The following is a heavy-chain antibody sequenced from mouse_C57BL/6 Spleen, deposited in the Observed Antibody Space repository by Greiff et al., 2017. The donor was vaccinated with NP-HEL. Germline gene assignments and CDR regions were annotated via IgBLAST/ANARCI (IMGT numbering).Heavy chain of an antibody. CDR1: GYTFTSYW. V-gene: IGHV1-64*01. J-gene: IGHJ2*01. CDR2: IHPNSGST. CDR3: ARWSITTVVPYCDY. Sequence: VQLQQSGAELVKPGASVKLSCKASGYTFTSYWMHWVKQRPGQGLEWIGMIHPNSGSTKYNEKFKSKATLTVDKSSSTSYMQLSSLTSEDSAVYYCARWSITTVVPYCDYWGQGTTLTVSS. D-gene: IGHD1-1*01.